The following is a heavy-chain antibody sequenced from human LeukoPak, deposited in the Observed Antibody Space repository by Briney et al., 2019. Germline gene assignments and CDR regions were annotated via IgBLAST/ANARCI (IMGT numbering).Heavy chain of an antibody. D-gene: IGHD6-19*01. V-gene: IGHV1-18*01. CDR3: AREIAVAGPRYYYGMDV. Sequence: ASVKVSCKASGCTFTSYGISWVRQAPGQGLEWMGWISAYNGNTNYAQKLQGRVTMTTDTSTSTAYMELRSLRSDDTAVYYCAREIAVAGPRYYYGMDVWGQGTTVTVSS. J-gene: IGHJ6*02. CDR1: GCTFTSYG. CDR2: ISAYNGNT.